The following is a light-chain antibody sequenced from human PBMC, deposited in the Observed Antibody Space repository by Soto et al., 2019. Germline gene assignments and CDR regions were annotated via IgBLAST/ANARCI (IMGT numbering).Light chain of an antibody. CDR2: AAS. V-gene: IGKV1-27*01. J-gene: IGKJ1*01. CDR1: QGISNY. CDR3: QKYNRAPWT. Sequence: DIQMTQSPSSLSASVGDRVTLTCRASQGISNYLAWYQQKPGKVPKLLIYAASTLQSGVPSRFSGSGSGADFTLTISSLQPEYVATYYCQKYNRAPWTFGQGTKVEIK.